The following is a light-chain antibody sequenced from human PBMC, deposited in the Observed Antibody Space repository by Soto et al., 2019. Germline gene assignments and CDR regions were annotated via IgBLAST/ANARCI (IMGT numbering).Light chain of an antibody. CDR1: ISDVGGYNY. CDR3: SSYTSSSPYV. Sequence: QSVLTQPSSVSGSPGRSITISCTGTISDVGGYNYVSWYQQHPGKAPKLMIYEVSNRPSGVSNRFSGSKSGNTASLTISGLQAEDEADYYCSSYTSSSPYVLGTGTKVTVL. V-gene: IGLV2-14*01. CDR2: EVS. J-gene: IGLJ1*01.